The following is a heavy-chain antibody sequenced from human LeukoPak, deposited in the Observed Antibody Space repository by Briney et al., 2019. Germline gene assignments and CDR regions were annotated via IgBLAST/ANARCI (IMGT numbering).Heavy chain of an antibody. J-gene: IGHJ4*02. CDR3: VNSSPGGGWLVSGNFDY. V-gene: IGHV4-39*01. CDR2: IYCSGST. Sequence: SETLSLTCTVSGGSISSNNYYWGWIRQPPGKGLEWIVSIYCSGSTYYNPSLKSRVTISVDTSKNQFSLKLSSVTAADTAVYYCVNSSPGGGWLVSGNFDYWGQGTLVTVSS. D-gene: IGHD6-19*01. CDR1: GGSISSNNYY.